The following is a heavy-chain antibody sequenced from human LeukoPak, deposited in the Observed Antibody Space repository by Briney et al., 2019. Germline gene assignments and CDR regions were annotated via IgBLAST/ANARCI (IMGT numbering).Heavy chain of an antibody. V-gene: IGHV1-24*01. J-gene: IGHJ3*02. D-gene: IGHD1-26*01. Sequence: ASVKVSCKVSGYTLTELSMHWVRQAPGKGLEWMGAFDPEDGETIYAQKFQGRVTMTEDTSTDTAYMELSSLRSEDTAVYYCATVVVGATADMRAFDIWGQGTMVTVSS. CDR3: ATVVVGATADMRAFDI. CDR1: GYTLTELS. CDR2: FDPEDGET.